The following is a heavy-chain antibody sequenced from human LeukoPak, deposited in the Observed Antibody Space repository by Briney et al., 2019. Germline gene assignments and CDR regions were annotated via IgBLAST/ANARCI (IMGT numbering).Heavy chain of an antibody. CDR3: AKCGNSGCHLIDY. J-gene: IGHJ4*02. D-gene: IGHD5-12*01. CDR1: GFTFNSYA. V-gene: IGHV3-23*01. Sequence: GGSLRLACAASGFTFNSYAMTWVRQAPGKGLEWVSSIGASGGGTYYSDSVKGRFTISRDNSKSTLYLQMDSLRAEDTAVYYCAKCGNSGCHLIDYWGQGTLVTVSS. CDR2: IGASGGGT.